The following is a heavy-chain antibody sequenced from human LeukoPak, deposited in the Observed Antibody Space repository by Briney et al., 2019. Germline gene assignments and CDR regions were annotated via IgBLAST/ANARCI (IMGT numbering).Heavy chain of an antibody. CDR2: IKSKTDGGTT. CDR1: GFTFSNAW. Sequence: PGGSLRLSCAASGFTFSNAWMSWVRQAPGKGLEWVGRIKSKTDGGTTDYAAPVKGRFTISRDDSKNTLYLQMNSLKTEDTAVYYCTTTTYYYDSSGQLDPNFDYWGQGTLVTVSS. V-gene: IGHV3-15*01. D-gene: IGHD3-22*01. J-gene: IGHJ4*02. CDR3: TTTTYYYDSSGQLDPNFDY.